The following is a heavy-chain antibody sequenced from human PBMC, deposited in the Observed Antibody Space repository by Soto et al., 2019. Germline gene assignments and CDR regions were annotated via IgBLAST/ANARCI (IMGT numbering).Heavy chain of an antibody. D-gene: IGHD7-27*01. CDR3: ARKILGTTTRPNYWYFDL. CDR1: GFTFINYA. CDR2: ISGGGDAA. Sequence: EVQALESGGGLVQPGGSLRLSCAGSGFTFINYAMNWVRQAPGKGLEWVSSISGGGDAAFFPDSVRGRFTISRDNSTNTVTLEMNSLGVDDTAVYYCARKILGTTTRPNYWYFDLWGRGTLVTVSS. J-gene: IGHJ2*01. V-gene: IGHV3-23*01.